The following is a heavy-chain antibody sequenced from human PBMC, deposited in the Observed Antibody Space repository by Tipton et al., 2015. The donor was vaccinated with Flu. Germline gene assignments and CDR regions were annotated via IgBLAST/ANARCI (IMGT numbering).Heavy chain of an antibody. D-gene: IGHD3-22*01. CDR2: IYSGGST. J-gene: IGHJ3*02. CDR3: ARDSVDWDSGYYRRAFDI. Sequence: TLSLTCTVSDDSISSNSFFWNWIRQPAGKGLEWVGRIYSGGSTSYSPSLEGRVTISVDTSKHQFSLNLSSVSAADTAIYYCARDSVDWDSGYYRRAFDIWGLGTLVTVSS. V-gene: IGHV4-61*02. CDR1: DDSISSNSFF.